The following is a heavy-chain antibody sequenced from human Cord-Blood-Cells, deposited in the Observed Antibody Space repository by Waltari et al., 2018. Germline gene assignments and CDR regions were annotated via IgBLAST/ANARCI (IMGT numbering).Heavy chain of an antibody. Sequence: RQAPGKGLEWVSVIYSGGSTYYADSVKGRFTISRDNSKNTLYLQMNSLRAEDTAVYYCARTSQQWLVRGYYFDYWGQGTLVTVSS. CDR2: IYSGGST. V-gene: IGHV3-53*01. J-gene: IGHJ4*02. D-gene: IGHD6-19*01. CDR3: ARTSQQWLVRGYYFDY.